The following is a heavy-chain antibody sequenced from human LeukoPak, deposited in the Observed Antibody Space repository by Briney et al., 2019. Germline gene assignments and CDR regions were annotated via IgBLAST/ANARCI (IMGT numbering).Heavy chain of an antibody. CDR2: MNPNSGNT. CDR3: ARFSGTFDP. Sequence: XXKAXGYTXTXYDINWVRQAPGQGLEWMGWMNPNSGNTGYAQKFQGRVTMTTDTSTSTAYMELRSLRSDDTAVYYCARFSGTFDPWGQGTLVTVSS. J-gene: IGHJ5*02. V-gene: IGHV1-8*01. CDR1: GYTXTXYD.